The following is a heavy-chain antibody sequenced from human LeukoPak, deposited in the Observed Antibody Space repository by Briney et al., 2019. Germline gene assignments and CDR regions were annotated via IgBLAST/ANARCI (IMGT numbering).Heavy chain of an antibody. J-gene: IGHJ3*02. D-gene: IGHD3-22*01. V-gene: IGHV4-59*01. CDR1: GGSISSYY. CDR2: IYYSGST. CDR3: ARSEDYYDSSGSRFAGAFDI. Sequence: SETLSLTCTVSGGSISSYYWSWIRQPPGKGLEWIGYIYYSGSTNYNPSLKSRVTISVDTSKNQFSLKLSSVTAADTAVYYCARSEDYYDSSGSRFAGAFDIWGQGAMVTVSS.